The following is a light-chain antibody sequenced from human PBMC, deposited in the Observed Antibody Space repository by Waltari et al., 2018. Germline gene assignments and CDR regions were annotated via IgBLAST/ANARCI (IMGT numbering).Light chain of an antibody. CDR2: DAS. CDR1: QDISTY. Sequence: DIQMTQSPSSLSASIGDRVTINCQASQDISTYLNWYQHKPGKAPQLLIYDASNLETGVPSRFTGSGSGTYFTFTISNLQPEDIATYFCQQYDNFPGTFGQGTKLEIK. CDR3: QQYDNFPGT. J-gene: IGKJ2*01. V-gene: IGKV1-33*01.